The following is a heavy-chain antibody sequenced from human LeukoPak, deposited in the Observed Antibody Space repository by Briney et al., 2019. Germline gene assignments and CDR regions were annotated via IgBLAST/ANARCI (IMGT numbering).Heavy chain of an antibody. Sequence: WASVKVSCTASGYTFTSYGISWVRQAPGQGLEWMGWISAYNGNTNYAQKLQGRVTMTTDTSTCTAYMELRSLRSDDTAVYYCARDGRAVAGDAEYFQHWGQGTLVTVSS. CDR3: ARDGRAVAGDAEYFQH. CDR2: ISAYNGNT. V-gene: IGHV1-18*04. CDR1: GYTFTSYG. J-gene: IGHJ1*01. D-gene: IGHD6-19*01.